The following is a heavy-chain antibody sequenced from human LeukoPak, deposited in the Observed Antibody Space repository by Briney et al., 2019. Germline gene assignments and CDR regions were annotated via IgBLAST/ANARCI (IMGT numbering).Heavy chain of an antibody. Sequence: PSETLSPTCTVSGGSISSYYWSWIRQPPGKGLEWIGYVYYSGSTNYNPSLKSRVTISVDTSKNQFSLKLSSVTAADTAVYYCARETFTMVRVMDVWGQGATVTVSS. D-gene: IGHD3-10*01. CDR2: VYYSGST. CDR3: ARETFTMVRVMDV. J-gene: IGHJ6*02. V-gene: IGHV4-59*01. CDR1: GGSISSYY.